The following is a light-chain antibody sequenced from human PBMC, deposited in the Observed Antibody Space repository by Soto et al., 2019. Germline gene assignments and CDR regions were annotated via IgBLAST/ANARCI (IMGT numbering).Light chain of an antibody. CDR2: GAS. V-gene: IGKV3-20*01. CDR3: QQYGSSVT. Sequence: EVVLTQSPGTLSLSPGERATLSCRASQSVSSSFLAWYQQKPGQAPRLLIYGASSRATGIPDRFSGSGSGTDFTLTIYRLEPEDFAVYYCQQYGSSVTFGPWTKVDIK. J-gene: IGKJ3*01. CDR1: QSVSSSF.